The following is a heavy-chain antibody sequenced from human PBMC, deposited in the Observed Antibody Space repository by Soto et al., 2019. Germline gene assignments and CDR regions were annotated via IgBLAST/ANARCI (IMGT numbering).Heavy chain of an antibody. CDR1: GYTFTSYD. CDR2: MNPNSGNT. CDR3: ATLSGFWSGYYRIY. J-gene: IGHJ4*02. D-gene: IGHD3-3*01. V-gene: IGHV1-8*01. Sequence: GASVKVSCKASGYTFTSYDINWVRQATGQGLEWMGWMNPNSGNTGYAQKFQGRVTMTRNTSIGTAYMELSSLRSEDTAVYYCATLSGFWSGYYRIYWGQGTLVTVSS.